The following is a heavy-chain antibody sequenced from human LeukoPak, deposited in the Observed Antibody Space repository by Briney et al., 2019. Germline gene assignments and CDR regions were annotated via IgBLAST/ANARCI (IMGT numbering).Heavy chain of an antibody. V-gene: IGHV3-21*01. CDR1: GFTFSTYS. CDR2: ISRSGRHI. J-gene: IGHJ4*02. CDR3: ARVAEAAAFDY. D-gene: IGHD6-13*01. Sequence: GGSLRLSCAASGFTFSTYSMNWVRQAPGKGLEWVSSISRSGRHIYCADSMKGRFTISRDNAKDSLYLQMNGLRAEDTAVYYCARVAEAAAFDYWGQGTLVTVSS.